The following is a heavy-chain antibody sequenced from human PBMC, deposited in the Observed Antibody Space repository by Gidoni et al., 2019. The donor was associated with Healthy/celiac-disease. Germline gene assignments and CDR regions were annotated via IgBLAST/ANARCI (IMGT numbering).Heavy chain of an antibody. D-gene: IGHD6-13*01. CDR2: INPSGGST. CDR3: AREPYSSSWYPYYYGMDV. J-gene: IGHJ6*02. CDR1: GYTFTSSY. V-gene: IGHV1-46*01. Sequence: QVQLVQSGAEVNKPGASVKVSCKASGYTFTSSYMHWVRQAPGQGLEWMGIINPSGGSTSYAQKFQGRVTMTRDTSTSTVYMELSSLRSEDTAVYYCAREPYSSSWYPYYYGMDVWGQGTTVTVSS.